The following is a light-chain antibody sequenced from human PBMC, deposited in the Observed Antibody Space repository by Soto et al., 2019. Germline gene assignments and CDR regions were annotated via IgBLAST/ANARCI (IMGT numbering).Light chain of an antibody. J-gene: IGKJ1*01. CDR1: QSVASN. CDR3: QQYNNWPLT. Sequence: DTVMTQSPATLSVSPGETATLSCRASQSVASNLAWYQQKPGQAPRLLIYGASPRATGIPARFSGSGSGTEFTLTISSLQSKDFAVYYCQQYNNWPLTFGQGTTVEIK. V-gene: IGKV3-15*01. CDR2: GAS.